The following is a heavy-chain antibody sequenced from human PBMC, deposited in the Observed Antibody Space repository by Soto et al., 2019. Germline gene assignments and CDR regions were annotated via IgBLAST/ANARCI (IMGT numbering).Heavy chain of an antibody. CDR3: ARGSGTADRATFDY. J-gene: IGHJ4*02. CDR1: GGSISSYY. CDR2: IYYSGST. Sequence: SETLSLTCTVSGGSISSYYWSWIRQPPGKGLEWIGYIYYSGSTNYNPSLKSRVTISVDTSKNQFFLKLSSVTAADTAVYYCARGSGTADRATFDYWGQGTLVTVSS. V-gene: IGHV4-59*01. D-gene: IGHD1-26*01.